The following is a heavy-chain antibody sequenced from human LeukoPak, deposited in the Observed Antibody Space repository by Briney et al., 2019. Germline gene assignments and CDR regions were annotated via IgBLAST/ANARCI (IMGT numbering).Heavy chain of an antibody. CDR2: SYYSGST. D-gene: IGHD1-26*01. CDR3: ATTTSGGDAFDI. V-gene: IGHV4-59*01. CDR1: GSSITHYY. J-gene: IGHJ3*02. Sequence: SETLSLTCTVSGSSITHYYWTWLRQPPGKTLEWIGYSYYSGSTKYNPSLKSRVTISVDTSNNQFSLNLRSVTAADTAVYYCATTTSGGDAFDIWGQGTMVTVSS.